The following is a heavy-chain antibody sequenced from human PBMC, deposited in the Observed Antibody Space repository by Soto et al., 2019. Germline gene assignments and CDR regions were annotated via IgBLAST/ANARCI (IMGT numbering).Heavy chain of an antibody. Sequence: PGGSLRLSCAASGFTFSGYAMSWVRQAPGKGLEWVSAISGSGGSTYYADSVKGRFTISRDNSKNTLYLQMNSLRAEDTAVYYCAKDLGGDGGKNYWGQGTLVTVSS. CDR2: ISGSGGST. J-gene: IGHJ4*02. D-gene: IGHD4-17*01. CDR3: AKDLGGDGGKNY. CDR1: GFTFSGYA. V-gene: IGHV3-23*01.